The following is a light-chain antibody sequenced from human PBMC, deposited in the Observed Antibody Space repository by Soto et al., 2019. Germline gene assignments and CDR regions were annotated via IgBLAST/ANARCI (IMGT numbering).Light chain of an antibody. CDR2: KAS. J-gene: IGKJ4*01. CDR3: QQLNSYPLT. Sequence: DIQITQSPSSFSASVGDRFAITCRASQDISSWLAWFQQQQGKAPKLLIYKASNLQSGVPSRFSGSGSGTEFTLTISSLQPEDFATYYCQQLNSYPLTFGGGTKVDIK. CDR1: QDISSW. V-gene: IGKV1-12*01.